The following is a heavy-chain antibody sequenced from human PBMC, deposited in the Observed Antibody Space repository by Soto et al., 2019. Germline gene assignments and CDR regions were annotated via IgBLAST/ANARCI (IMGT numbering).Heavy chain of an antibody. CDR3: ARGHSSGPDY. Sequence: PGGSLRLSCAASGFTFSSYDMNWVRQAPGKGLEWVSYISSDGNTIYYTDSVKGRFTISRANARNSLYLQMDSLRDGDMALYYCARGHSSGPDYWGQGTLVTVSS. V-gene: IGHV3-48*02. J-gene: IGHJ4*02. D-gene: IGHD6-19*01. CDR1: GFTFSSYD. CDR2: ISSDGNTI.